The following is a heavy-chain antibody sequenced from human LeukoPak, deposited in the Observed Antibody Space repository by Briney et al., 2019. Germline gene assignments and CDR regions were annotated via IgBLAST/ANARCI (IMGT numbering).Heavy chain of an antibody. CDR3: TRGLAPTPSYYYYGMDV. CDR1: GFTLGDYA. CDR2: IRSKAYGGTT. Sequence: GGSLRLSCTASGFTLGDYAMSWVRQAPGKGLEWVGFIRSKAYGGTTEYAASVKGRFTISRDDSKSIAYLQMNSLKTEDTAVYYCTRGLAPTPSYYYYGMDVWGQGTTVTVSS. J-gene: IGHJ6*02. V-gene: IGHV3-49*04.